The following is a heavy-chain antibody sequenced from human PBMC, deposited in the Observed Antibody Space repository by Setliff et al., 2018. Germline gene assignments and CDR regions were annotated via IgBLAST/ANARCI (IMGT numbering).Heavy chain of an antibody. V-gene: IGHV1-69*05. Sequence: WASVKVSCKASGGTFSSYGVTWVRQAPGQGLEWMGGTIPIFGSTNYAQQFQGRVTIITGESTSTAYMELTSLRTEDTAVYYCAREGVDTRSSTDYRYYMDVWGKGTTVTVS. CDR2: TIPIFGST. J-gene: IGHJ6*03. CDR1: GGTFSSYG. D-gene: IGHD5-18*01. CDR3: AREGVDTRSSTDYRYYMDV.